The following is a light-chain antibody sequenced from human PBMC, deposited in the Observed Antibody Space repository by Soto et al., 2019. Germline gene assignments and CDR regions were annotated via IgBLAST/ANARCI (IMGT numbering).Light chain of an antibody. CDR3: QQHTVSMYT. J-gene: IGKJ2*01. CDR2: GAS. Sequence: EIVLTQSPGTLSLSPGERATLSCRASQNVGSNYLAWYQQKPGQAPRIIIYGASSRATGIPDRFSGSGSGTDFSLTISRLEPEDFAVYYCQQHTVSMYTFGQGTKVDI. V-gene: IGKV3-20*01. CDR1: QNVGSNY.